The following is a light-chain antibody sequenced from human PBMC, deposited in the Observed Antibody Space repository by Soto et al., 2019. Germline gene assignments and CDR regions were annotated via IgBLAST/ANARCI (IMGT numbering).Light chain of an antibody. V-gene: IGLV2-8*01. Sequence: QSALTQPPSASGSPGQSVTISCTGTSSDVGGCKFVSWYQQYPGKAPKLIIYEVSKRTSGVPDLFSGFKSGNTASLTVSGLQAEDEADYYCSSCAGSNNPYVFGTGTKVTVL. CDR2: EVS. J-gene: IGLJ1*01. CDR1: SSDVGGCKF. CDR3: SSCAGSNNPYV.